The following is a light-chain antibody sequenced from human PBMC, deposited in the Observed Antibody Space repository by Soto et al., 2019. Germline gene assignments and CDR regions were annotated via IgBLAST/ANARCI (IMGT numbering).Light chain of an antibody. CDR3: MQGTNLPWT. CDR2: KVS. CDR1: QSLVYSDGNTY. V-gene: IGKV2-30*01. Sequence: DVVMTQSPLSMPVTLGQPASISCRSSQSLVYSDGNTYLNWFQHRPGLSPSRLIYKVSNRDSGVPDRFSGSGSGTDFTLKISRVEAEDVGIYYCMQGTNLPWTFGQGTKVEIK. J-gene: IGKJ1*01.